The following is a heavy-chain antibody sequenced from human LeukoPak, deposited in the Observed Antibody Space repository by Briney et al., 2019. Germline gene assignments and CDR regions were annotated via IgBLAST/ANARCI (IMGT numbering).Heavy chain of an antibody. J-gene: IGHJ3*02. V-gene: IGHV3-74*01. D-gene: IGHD4-23*01. CDR1: GFTFSSYW. CDR2: INSDGSST. CDR3: ARGRWGEAFDI. Sequence: TGGSLRLSCAASGFTFSSYWMHWVRQAPGKGLVWVSRINSDGSSTSYADSVKGRFTISRDNAKNTLYLQMNSLGADDTAVYYCARGRWGEAFDIWGQGTMVTVSS.